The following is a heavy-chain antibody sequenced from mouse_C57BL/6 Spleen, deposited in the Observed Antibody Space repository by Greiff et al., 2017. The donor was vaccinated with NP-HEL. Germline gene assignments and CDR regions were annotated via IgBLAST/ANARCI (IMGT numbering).Heavy chain of an antibody. V-gene: IGHV1-15*01. CDR2: IDPETGGT. J-gene: IGHJ2*01. CDR1: GYTFTDYE. D-gene: IGHD2-2*01. CDR3: TRVTATFDY. Sequence: QVQLQQSGAELVRPGASVTLSCKASGYTFTDYEMHWVKQTPVHGLEWIGAIDPETGGTAYNQKFKGKAILTADKSSSTAYMELRGLTSEDSAVYYCTRVTATFDYWGQGTTRTVSS.